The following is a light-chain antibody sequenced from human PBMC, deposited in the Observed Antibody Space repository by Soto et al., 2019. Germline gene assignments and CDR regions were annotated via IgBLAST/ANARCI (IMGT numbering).Light chain of an antibody. CDR3: QQYGGAPFT. CDR1: QSVSSY. Sequence: EIVLTQSPGTLALSPGERATLSCRASQSVSSYLAWYQQKPGQAPRLLIYDASNRATGTPARFSGSGSGTDFALTISGLEPEDSAVYYCQQYGGAPFTFGPGTKVDIK. CDR2: DAS. J-gene: IGKJ3*01. V-gene: IGKV3-20*01.